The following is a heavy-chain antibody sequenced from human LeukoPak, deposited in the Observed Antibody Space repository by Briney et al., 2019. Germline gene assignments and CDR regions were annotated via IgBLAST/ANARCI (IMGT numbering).Heavy chain of an antibody. J-gene: IGHJ3*02. V-gene: IGHV2-70*04. CDR2: IDWDDDK. Sequence: SGPALVKPTRTLTLTCTSSGFSLSTSGMRVSWIRQPPGKALEWLARIDWDDDKFYSTSLKTRLTISKDTSKNQVVLTMTNMDPVDTATYYCARTTLYSGAFDIWGQGTMVTVSS. CDR1: GFSLSTSGMR. CDR3: ARTTLYSGAFDI. D-gene: IGHD1-26*01.